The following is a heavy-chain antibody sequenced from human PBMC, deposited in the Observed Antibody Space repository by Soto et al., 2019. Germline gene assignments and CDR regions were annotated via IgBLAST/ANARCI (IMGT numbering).Heavy chain of an antibody. Sequence: QVQLVQSGAEVKKPGSSVKVSCKASGGTFSSYAISWVRQAPGQGLEWMGGIIPIFGTANYAQKFQGRVTITADESTSTAYMELSSLRYEDTVVYYCARVDRPPFYYYYYYGMDVWGQGTTVTVSS. V-gene: IGHV1-69*01. CDR1: GGTFSSYA. CDR2: IIPIFGTA. D-gene: IGHD2-15*01. CDR3: ARVDRPPFYYYYYYGMDV. J-gene: IGHJ6*02.